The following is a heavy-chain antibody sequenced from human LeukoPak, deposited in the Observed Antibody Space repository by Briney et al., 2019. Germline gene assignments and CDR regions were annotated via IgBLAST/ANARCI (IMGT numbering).Heavy chain of an antibody. CDR1: GYTFTSYD. D-gene: IGHD5-12*01. Sequence: ASVKVSCKASGYTFTSYDINWVRQATGQGLEWMGWMNPNSGNTGYAQKFQGRVTMTRNTSISTAYMELSSLRSEDTAVYYCARGPSAVATISWFDPWGQGPLVTVSS. CDR2: MNPNSGNT. J-gene: IGHJ5*02. V-gene: IGHV1-8*01. CDR3: ARGPSAVATISWFDP.